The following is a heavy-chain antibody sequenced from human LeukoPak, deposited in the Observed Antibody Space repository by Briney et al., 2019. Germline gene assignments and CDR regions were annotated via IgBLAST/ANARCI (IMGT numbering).Heavy chain of an antibody. CDR1: GFTFSSYS. V-gene: IGHV3-48*04. CDR3: ARDPNYYGSGSYYPDWYFDL. D-gene: IGHD3-10*01. Sequence: PGGSLRLSCAASGFTFSSYSMNWVRQAPGKGLEWVSYISSSSSTIYYADSVKGRFTISRDNAKNSLYLQMNSLRAEDTAVYYCARDPNYYGSGSYYPDWYFDLWGRGTLVTVSS. J-gene: IGHJ2*01. CDR2: ISSSSSTI.